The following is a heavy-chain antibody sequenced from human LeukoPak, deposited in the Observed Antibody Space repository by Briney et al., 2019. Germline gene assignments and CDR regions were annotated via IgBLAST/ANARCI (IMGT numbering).Heavy chain of an antibody. Sequence: SETLSLTCTVSGGSISSSSYYWGWIRQPPGKGLEWIGSIYYSGSTYCNPSLKSRVTISVDTSKNQFSLKLSSVTAADTAVYYCARIPAAMRSYYYYYYMDVWGKGTTVTVSS. CDR1: GGSISSSSYY. V-gene: IGHV4-39*07. J-gene: IGHJ6*03. CDR3: ARIPAAMRSYYYYYYMDV. D-gene: IGHD2-2*01. CDR2: IYYSGST.